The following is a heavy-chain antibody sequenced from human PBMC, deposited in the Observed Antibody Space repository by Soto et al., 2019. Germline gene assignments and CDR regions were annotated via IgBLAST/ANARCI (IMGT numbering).Heavy chain of an antibody. D-gene: IGHD5-18*01. CDR3: ARVGYSYGLGDYYYGMDV. CDR2: IYYSGST. CDR1: GGSISSYY. V-gene: IGHV4-59*01. J-gene: IGHJ6*02. Sequence: PSETLSLTCTVSGGSISSYYWSWIRQPPGKGLEWIGYIYYSGSTNYNPSLKSRVTISVDTSKNQFSLKLSSVTAADTAVYYCARVGYSYGLGDYYYGMDVWGQGTTVTVSS.